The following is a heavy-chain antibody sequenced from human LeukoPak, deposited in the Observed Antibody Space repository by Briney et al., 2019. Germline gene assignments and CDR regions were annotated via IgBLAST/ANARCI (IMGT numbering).Heavy chain of an antibody. V-gene: IGHV7-4-1*02. J-gene: IGHJ3*02. CDR3: ARHPPLLHDAFDI. CDR2: IDPNTGNP. CDR1: GYTFTNYF. Sequence: ASVKVSCKASGYTFTNYFMNWVRQAPGEGLEWMGWIDPNTGNPTYAQGFTGRFVFSLDTSVTTSYLQISSLKPEDTAVYYCARHPPLLHDAFDIWGQGTKVTVSS. D-gene: IGHD3-3*01.